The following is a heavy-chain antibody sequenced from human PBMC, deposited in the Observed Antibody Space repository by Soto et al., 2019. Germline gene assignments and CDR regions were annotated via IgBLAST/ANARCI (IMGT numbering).Heavy chain of an antibody. CDR1: GGSFSGYY. J-gene: IGHJ6*02. Sequence: SETLSLTCAVYGGSFSGYYWTWIRQPPGKGLEWIGDINHSGSTNYNSSLKSRVTISVDSSKNQLSLNLRSVTAADTAVYYCAREEVPQWFTRGYYGMDVWGQGTTVTVSS. CDR2: INHSGST. V-gene: IGHV4-34*01. CDR3: AREEVPQWFTRGYYGMDV. D-gene: IGHD2-2*01.